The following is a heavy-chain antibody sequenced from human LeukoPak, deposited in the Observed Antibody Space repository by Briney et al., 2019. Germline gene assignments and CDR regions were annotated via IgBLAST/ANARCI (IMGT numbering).Heavy chain of an antibody. J-gene: IGHJ4*02. V-gene: IGHV4-38-2*02. CDR3: ARDLYYYDSSGYYADFDY. CDR1: GYSISSGYY. Sequence: SETLSLTXTVSGYSISSGYYWGWIRQPPGKGLEWIGSIYHSGSTYYNPSLKSRVTISVDTSKNQFSLKLSSVTAADTAVYYCARDLYYYDSSGYYADFDYWGQGTLVTVSS. CDR2: IYHSGST. D-gene: IGHD3-22*01.